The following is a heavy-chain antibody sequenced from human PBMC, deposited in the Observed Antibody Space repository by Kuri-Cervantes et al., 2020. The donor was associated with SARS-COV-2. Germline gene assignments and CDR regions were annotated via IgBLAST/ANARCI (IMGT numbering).Heavy chain of an antibody. CDR1: GGSISSGSYY. CDR2: IYTSGST. D-gene: IGHD3-3*02. J-gene: IGHJ4*02. CDR3: ASNPNNHFWSGYFDY. V-gene: IGHV4-61*02. Sequence: SCTVSGGSISSGSYYWSWIRQPAGKGLEWIGRIYTSGSTNYNHSLKSRVTISVDTSKNQFSLKLSSVTAADTAVYYCASNPNNHFWSGYFDYWGQGTLVTVSS.